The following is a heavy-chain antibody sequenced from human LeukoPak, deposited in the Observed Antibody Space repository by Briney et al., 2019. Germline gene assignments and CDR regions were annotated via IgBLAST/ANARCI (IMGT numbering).Heavy chain of an antibody. CDR1: GFTFSNSW. Sequence: GGSLRLSCAASGFTFSNSWMQWVRQVPGKGLVWVSRINTDGTSTSYADSVRGRFIISRDNAKNTLYLQMNSLRAEDTAVYYCARPQQGGTTRSHGLDVWGQGTTVTVSS. CDR2: INTDGTST. V-gene: IGHV3-74*01. J-gene: IGHJ6*02. D-gene: IGHD2-2*01. CDR3: ARPQQGGTTRSHGLDV.